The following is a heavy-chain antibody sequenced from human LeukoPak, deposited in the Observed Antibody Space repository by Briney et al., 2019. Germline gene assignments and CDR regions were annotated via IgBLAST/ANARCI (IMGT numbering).Heavy chain of an antibody. CDR3: ARAWRGWLDY. V-gene: IGHV3-33*01. CDR1: GFTFSSYG. CDR2: IWYDGSSK. Sequence: GGSLRLSCAASGFTFSSYGVHWVRQAPGKGLEWVAVIWYDGSSKYYADSVKGRFTISRDNSKNTLYLQMNSLRAEDTAVYYCARAWRGWLDYWGQGTLVTVSS. J-gene: IGHJ4*02. D-gene: IGHD6-19*01.